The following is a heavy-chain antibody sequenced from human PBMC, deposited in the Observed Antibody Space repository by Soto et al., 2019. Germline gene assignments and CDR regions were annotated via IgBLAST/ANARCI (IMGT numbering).Heavy chain of an antibody. D-gene: IGHD3-3*01. CDR2: IYWDDDK. Sequence: QITLNESGPTVVRPTETLNLTCRFSGFSLTTSGVGVGWIRQSPGKAPEWLALIYWDDDKRYSASLKSRLTITMDTSKNQVVLIVSDLDPTYTATYYCAHRVLRTVFGLVTTTAIYFDFWGQGTPVAFSS. CDR3: AHRVLRTVFGLVTTTAIYFDF. J-gene: IGHJ4*02. V-gene: IGHV2-5*02. CDR1: GFSLTTSGVG.